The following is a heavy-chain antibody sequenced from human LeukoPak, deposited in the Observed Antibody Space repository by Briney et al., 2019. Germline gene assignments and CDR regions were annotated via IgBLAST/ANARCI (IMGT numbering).Heavy chain of an antibody. V-gene: IGHV3-30*18. J-gene: IGHJ4*02. Sequence: GGSLRLSCAASGFTFSSYGMHWVRQAPGKGLEWVAVISYDGSKKYYVDSVKGRFTISRDNSKNTLYLQMNSLRAEDTAVYYCAKDGETPTYYYGSGSPFFDYWGQGTLVTVSS. CDR1: GFTFSSYG. CDR3: AKDGETPTYYYGSGSPFFDY. CDR2: ISYDGSKK. D-gene: IGHD3-10*01.